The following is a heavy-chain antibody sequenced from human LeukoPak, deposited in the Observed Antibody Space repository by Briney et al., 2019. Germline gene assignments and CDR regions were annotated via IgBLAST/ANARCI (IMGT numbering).Heavy chain of an antibody. V-gene: IGHV1-2*02. CDR1: GYTFTGYY. J-gene: IGHJ4*02. Sequence: ASVKVSCKASGYTFTGYYMHWVRQAPGQGLEWMGWINPNSGGTNYAQKFQGRVTMTRDTSISTAYMELSRLRSDDTAVYYCARAPLGGYYFSHGWGQGTLVTVSS. D-gene: IGHD3-3*01. CDR2: INPNSGGT. CDR3: ARAPLGGYYFSHG.